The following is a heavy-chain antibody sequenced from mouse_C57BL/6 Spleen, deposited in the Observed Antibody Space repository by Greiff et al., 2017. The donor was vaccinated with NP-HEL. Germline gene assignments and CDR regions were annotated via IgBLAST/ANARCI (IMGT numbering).Heavy chain of an antibody. CDR2: ISYSGST. J-gene: IGHJ3*01. CDR1: GYSITSGYD. D-gene: IGHD1-1*02. Sequence: VQLKESGPGMVKPSQSLSLTCTVTGYSITSGYDWHWIRHFPGNKLEWMGYISYSGSTNYNPSLKSRISITHDTSKNHFFLKLNSVTTEDTATYYCARDEVAPFAYWGQGTLVTVSA. CDR3: ARDEVAPFAY. V-gene: IGHV3-1*01.